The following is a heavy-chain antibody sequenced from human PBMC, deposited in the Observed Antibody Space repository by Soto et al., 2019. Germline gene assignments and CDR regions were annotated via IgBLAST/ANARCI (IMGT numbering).Heavy chain of an antibody. J-gene: IGHJ6*02. CDR1: GFTFSDHY. V-gene: IGHV3-72*01. D-gene: IGHD2-15*01. CDR3: SREVNNVEIPGYAMDV. CDR2: TRKKGKSYTT. Sequence: EVQLVESGGGLVQPGGSLRLSCATSGFTFSDHYMDWVRQAPGKGLEWVGRTRKKGKSYTTEYAASVKGRFTISRDDLKNSLYLQMNSLKTEDTAEYYCSREVNNVEIPGYAMDVWGQGTTVTVSS.